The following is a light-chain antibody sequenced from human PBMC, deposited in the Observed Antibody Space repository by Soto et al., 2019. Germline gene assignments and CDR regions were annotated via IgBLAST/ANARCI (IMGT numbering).Light chain of an antibody. CDR2: DVS. CDR3: VSYTSSTTYV. V-gene: IGLV2-14*03. J-gene: IGLJ1*01. CDR1: SSDLGVYNF. Sequence: QSALTQPASVSGSPGQSITISCTGTSSDLGVYNFVSWYQQHPGRAPQLVMFDVSNRPSGVSIRFSGSKSGNTASLTISGLQADDEADYYCVSYTSSTTYVFGTGTKLTV.